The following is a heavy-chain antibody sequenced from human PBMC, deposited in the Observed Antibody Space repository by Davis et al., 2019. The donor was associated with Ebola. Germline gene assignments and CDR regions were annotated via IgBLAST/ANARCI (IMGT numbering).Heavy chain of an antibody. V-gene: IGHV1-69*13. Sequence: SVKVSCKASGGTFSSYAISWVRQAPGQGLEWMGGIIPIFGTANYAQKFQGRVTITADESTSTAYMELSSLRSEDTAVYYCARGVVVVAATRSIYYYGMDVWGQGTTVTVSS. D-gene: IGHD2-15*01. CDR1: GGTFSSYA. CDR3: ARGVVVVAATRSIYYYGMDV. CDR2: IIPIFGTA. J-gene: IGHJ6*02.